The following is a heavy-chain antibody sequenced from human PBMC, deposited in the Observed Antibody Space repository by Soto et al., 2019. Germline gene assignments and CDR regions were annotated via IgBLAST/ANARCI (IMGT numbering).Heavy chain of an antibody. J-gene: IGHJ3*02. D-gene: IGHD5-12*01. CDR1: GGTFSSYT. V-gene: IGHV1-69*04. CDR2: IIPILGIA. CDR3: ARDKSHSGYDWGAFDI. Sequence: ASVKVSCKASGGTFSSYTISWVRQAPGQGLEWMGRIIPILGIANYAQKFQGRVTITADKSTSTAYMELSSLRSEDTAVYYCARDKSHSGYDWGAFDIWGQGTMVTVSS.